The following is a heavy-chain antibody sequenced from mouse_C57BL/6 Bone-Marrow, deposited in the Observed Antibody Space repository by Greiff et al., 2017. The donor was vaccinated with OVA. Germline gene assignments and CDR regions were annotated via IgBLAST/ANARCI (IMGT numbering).Heavy chain of an antibody. V-gene: IGHV6-3*01. CDR3: TGTGDWYFDV. J-gene: IGHJ1*03. CDR1: GFTFSNYW. CDR2: IRLKSDNYAT. Sequence: EVKLVESGGGLVQPGGSMKLSCVASGFTFSNYWMNWVRQSPEKGLEWVAQIRLKSDNYATHYAESVKGRFTISRDDSKSSVYLQMNNLRAEDTGIYYCTGTGDWYFDVWGTGTTVTVSS. D-gene: IGHD4-1*01.